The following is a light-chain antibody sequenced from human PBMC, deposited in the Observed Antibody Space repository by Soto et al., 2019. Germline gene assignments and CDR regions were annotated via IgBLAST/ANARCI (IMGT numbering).Light chain of an antibody. Sequence: EIVLTQAPAALSLSPGGRATLSCRASQSVSSYLAWYQQKPGQAPRLLIYDACNRATGIPARFSGSGSGTDFTLTISSLEPEDVAVYYCQQRSNWPPTFGQGTKVDIK. CDR1: QSVSSY. CDR3: QQRSNWPPT. J-gene: IGKJ1*01. CDR2: DAC. V-gene: IGKV3-11*01.